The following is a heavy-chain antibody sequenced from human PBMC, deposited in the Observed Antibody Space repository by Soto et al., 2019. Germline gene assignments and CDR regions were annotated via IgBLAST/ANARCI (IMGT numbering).Heavy chain of an antibody. J-gene: IGHJ1*01. CDR3: AKADGGVAEWFQH. CDR1: GFTFSSYG. Sequence: GGSLRLSCAASGFTFSSYGMHWVRQAPGKGLEWVAVISYDGSNKYYADSVKGRFTISRDNSKNTLYLQMNSLRAEDTAVYYCAKADGGVAEWFQHWGQGTLVTVSS. CDR2: ISYDGSNK. V-gene: IGHV3-30*18. D-gene: IGHD3-16*01.